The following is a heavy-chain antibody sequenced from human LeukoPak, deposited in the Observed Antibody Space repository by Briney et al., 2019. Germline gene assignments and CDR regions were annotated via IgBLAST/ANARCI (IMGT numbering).Heavy chain of an antibody. Sequence: SETLSLTCTVSGGSISSYYWSWIRQPPGRGLEWIGYIYYSGSTNYNPSLKSRVTISVDTSKNQFSLKLSSVTAADTAVYYCARVDPDSSSTLEVFDYWGQGTLVTVST. D-gene: IGHD6-6*01. CDR3: ARVDPDSSSTLEVFDY. V-gene: IGHV4-59*01. CDR2: IYYSGST. CDR1: GGSISSYY. J-gene: IGHJ4*02.